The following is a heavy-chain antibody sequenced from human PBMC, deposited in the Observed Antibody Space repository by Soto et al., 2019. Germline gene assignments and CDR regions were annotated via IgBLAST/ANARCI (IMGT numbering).Heavy chain of an antibody. CDR3: ARIGFLREGDF. J-gene: IGHJ4*02. D-gene: IGHD3-16*01. V-gene: IGHV3-74*01. CDR1: GFTFSTW. CDR2: ISGEGTVT. Sequence: EVQLVESGGGLVQPGGSLRLSCATSGFTFSTWIHWVRQAPGEGLVWVSRISGEGTVTDYAESVKVRFTVARDIAKSTVFLQMNRMRVEDTAVYYCARIGFLREGDFWGQGGLVTVSS.